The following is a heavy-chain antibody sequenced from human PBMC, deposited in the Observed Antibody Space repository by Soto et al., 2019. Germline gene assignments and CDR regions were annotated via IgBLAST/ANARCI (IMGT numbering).Heavy chain of an antibody. D-gene: IGHD5-18*01. J-gene: IGHJ6*02. CDR2: ISPSGGST. Sequence: ASVKVSCKASGYTFTSYYMHWVRQAPGQGLEWMGIISPSGGSTSYAQKFQGRVTMTRDTSTSTVYMELSSLRSEDTAVYYCARALDTAMANYYYYYGMDVWGQGTTVTVSS. CDR1: GYTFTSYY. CDR3: ARALDTAMANYYYYYGMDV. V-gene: IGHV1-46*01.